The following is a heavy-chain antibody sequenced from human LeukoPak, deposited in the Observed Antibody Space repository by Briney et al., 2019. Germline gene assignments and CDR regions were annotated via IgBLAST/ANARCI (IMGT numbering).Heavy chain of an antibody. J-gene: IGHJ4*02. Sequence: PSETLSLTCTVSGGSIRTGSYYWTWIRQPAGKGLEWIGRIYNNGSANFNPSLKSRVTISVDTSKNQFSLKLSSVTAADTAVYYCAREESGYSGYDLPFDYWGQGTLVTVSS. V-gene: IGHV4-61*02. CDR2: IYNNGSA. CDR1: GGSIRTGSYY. D-gene: IGHD5-12*01. CDR3: AREESGYSGYDLPFDY.